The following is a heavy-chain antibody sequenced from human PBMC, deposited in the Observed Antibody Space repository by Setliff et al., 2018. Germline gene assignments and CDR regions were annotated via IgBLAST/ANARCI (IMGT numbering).Heavy chain of an antibody. CDR2: ISGSGGRT. CDR3: ARVPHYYDSSGFSYYFDY. Sequence: GGSLRLSCAASGFTFSSYSMNWVRQAPGKGLEWVSAISGSGGRTYYADSVKGRFTISRDNAKNSLYLQMNSLRAEDTAVYYCARVPHYYDSSGFSYYFDYWGQGTLVTVSS. D-gene: IGHD3-22*01. V-gene: IGHV3-21*01. J-gene: IGHJ4*02. CDR1: GFTFSSYS.